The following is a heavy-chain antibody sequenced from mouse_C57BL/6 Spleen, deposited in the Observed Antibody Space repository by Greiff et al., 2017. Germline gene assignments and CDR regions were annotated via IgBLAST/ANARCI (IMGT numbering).Heavy chain of an antibody. J-gene: IGHJ3*01. V-gene: IGHV1-72*01. CDR2: IDPNSGGT. CDR3: AREGELGPSAWFAY. Sequence: QVQLKQPGAELVKPGASVKLSCKASGYTFTSYWMHWVKQRPGRGLEWIGRIDPNSGGTKYNEKFKSKATLTVDKPSSTAYMQLSSLTSEDSAVYYCAREGELGPSAWFAYWGQGTLVTVSA. D-gene: IGHD4-1*01. CDR1: GYTFTSYW.